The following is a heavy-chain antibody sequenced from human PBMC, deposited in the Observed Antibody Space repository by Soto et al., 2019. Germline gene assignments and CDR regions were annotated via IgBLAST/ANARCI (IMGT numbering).Heavy chain of an antibody. Sequence: VGSLRLSCAASGFTFSSYGMHWVRQAPGKGLEWVAVISYDGSNKYYADSVKGRFTISRDNSKNTLYLQMNSLRAEDTAVYYCAKNXGYGPHDYWGQGTLVTVSS. CDR1: GFTFSSYG. CDR2: ISYDGSNK. J-gene: IGHJ4*02. CDR3: AKNXGYGPHDY. D-gene: IGHD1-1*01. V-gene: IGHV3-30*18.